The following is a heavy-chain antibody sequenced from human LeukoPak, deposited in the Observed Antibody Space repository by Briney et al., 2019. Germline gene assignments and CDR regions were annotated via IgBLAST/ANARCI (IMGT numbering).Heavy chain of an antibody. CDR2: IYYSGST. CDR1: GGSISSYY. J-gene: IGHJ4*02. CDR3: ARHADVDIVATTEFDY. D-gene: IGHD5-12*01. V-gene: IGHV4-59*08. Sequence: TSETLSLTCTVSGGSISSYYWSWIRQPPGKGREWIGYIYYSGSTNYNPSLKSRVTISVDTSKNQFSLKLSSVTAADTAVYYCARHADVDIVATTEFDYWGQGTLVTVSS.